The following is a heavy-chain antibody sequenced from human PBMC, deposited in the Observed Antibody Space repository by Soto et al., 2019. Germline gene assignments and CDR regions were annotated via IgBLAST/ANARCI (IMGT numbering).Heavy chain of an antibody. Sequence: PSQTLSLTCAISGDSVSSNSAAWNWIRQSPSRGLEWLGRTYYRSKWYNDYAVSVKSRITINPDTSKKQFSLQLNSVTPEDTAVYYCARDLLNWNDVPFDYWGQGTLVTVSS. J-gene: IGHJ4*02. CDR2: TYYRSKWYN. D-gene: IGHD1-20*01. CDR3: ARDLLNWNDVPFDY. V-gene: IGHV6-1*01. CDR1: GDSVSSNSAA.